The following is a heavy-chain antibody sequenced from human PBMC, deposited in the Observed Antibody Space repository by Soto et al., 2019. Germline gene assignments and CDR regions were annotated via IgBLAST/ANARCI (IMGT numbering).Heavy chain of an antibody. V-gene: IGHV3-7*03. J-gene: IGHJ6*02. Sequence: GGSLRLSCAASGFSFSTYWMYWVRQAPGQGLEWVANTDTDGSRKNYVDSVKGRFIVSRDNAKNSLFLQMNSLRADDTAVYYCGRVPLDGFYANGLDVWGQGTTVTVSS. CDR2: TDTDGSRK. D-gene: IGHD4-17*01. CDR3: GRVPLDGFYANGLDV. CDR1: GFSFSTYW.